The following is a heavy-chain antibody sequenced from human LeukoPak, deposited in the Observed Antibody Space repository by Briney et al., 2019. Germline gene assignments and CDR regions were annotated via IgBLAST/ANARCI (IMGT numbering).Heavy chain of an antibody. CDR2: ISYDGSNK. CDR1: GFTFSSYA. Sequence: GRSLRLSCAASGFTFSSYAMHWVRQAPGKGLEWVAVISYDGSNKYYADSVKGRFTISRDNSKNTLYLQMNSLRAEDTAVYYCARDEGQLLYDYWGQGTLVTVSS. D-gene: IGHD2-2*02. J-gene: IGHJ4*02. CDR3: ARDEGQLLYDY. V-gene: IGHV3-30*01.